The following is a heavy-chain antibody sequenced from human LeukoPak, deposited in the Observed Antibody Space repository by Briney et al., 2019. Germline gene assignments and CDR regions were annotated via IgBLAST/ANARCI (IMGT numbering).Heavy chain of an antibody. J-gene: IGHJ4*02. CDR1: GGSISTYY. V-gene: IGHV4-59*01. Sequence: SETLSLTCTVSGGSISTYYWTWIRQPPGRGLEWIGYIYYSGITNYNPSLKSRVTMSVDTSRNQFSLRLNFVTAADTAVYYCARRLAVTGRYYFDYWGQGSLVTVSS. CDR2: IYYSGIT. D-gene: IGHD4-11*01. CDR3: ARRLAVTGRYYFDY.